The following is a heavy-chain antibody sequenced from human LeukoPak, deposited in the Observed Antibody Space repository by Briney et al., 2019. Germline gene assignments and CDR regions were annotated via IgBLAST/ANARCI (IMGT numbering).Heavy chain of an antibody. J-gene: IGHJ4*02. CDR1: GGSISSYY. CDR2: IYYSGST. D-gene: IGHD2-15*01. Sequence: SETLSLTCTVSGGSISSYYWSWIRQPPGKGLEWIGYIYYSGSTYYNPSLKSRVTISVDTSKNQFSLRLSSVTAADTAVYYCARRRGGSCYGCFDYWGQGTLVTVSS. V-gene: IGHV4-59*08. CDR3: ARRRGGSCYGCFDY.